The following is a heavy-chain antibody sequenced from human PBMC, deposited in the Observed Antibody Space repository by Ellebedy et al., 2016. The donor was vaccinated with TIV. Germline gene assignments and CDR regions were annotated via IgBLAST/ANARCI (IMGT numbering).Heavy chain of an antibody. J-gene: IGHJ4*02. CDR2: IYYGST. CDR1: GDSISSYY. V-gene: IGHV4-59*08. Sequence: GSLRLSCIVSGDSISSYYWNWIRQPPGKGLEGIGYIYYGSTNYNPSRRSRVTMSLDTAKKQLSLKLSAVTAADTAIYYCARGGIGVGADYWGQGTLVTVSS. CDR3: ARGGIGVGADY. D-gene: IGHD1-26*01.